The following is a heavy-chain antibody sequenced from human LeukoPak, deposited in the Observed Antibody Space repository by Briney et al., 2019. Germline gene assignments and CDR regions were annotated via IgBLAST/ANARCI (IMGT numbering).Heavy chain of an antibody. CDR1: GFTLSNYA. V-gene: IGHV3-23*01. D-gene: IGHD3-9*01. CDR3: ARADRYFVDY. J-gene: IGHJ4*02. Sequence: PGGSLRLSCAASGFTLSNYAMSWVRQAPGKGLQWVSGISSSGGSTYQVDSVKGRFTISRDNSKNTLYLQMNSLRAEDTAVYYCARADRYFVDYWGQGTLVTVSS. CDR2: ISSSGGST.